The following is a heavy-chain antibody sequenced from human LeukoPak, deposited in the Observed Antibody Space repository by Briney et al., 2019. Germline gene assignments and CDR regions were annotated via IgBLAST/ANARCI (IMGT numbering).Heavy chain of an antibody. D-gene: IGHD3-22*01. CDR3: ARGETTNYYDSSGYYL. Sequence: ASVKVSCKASGYTFTGYYMHWVRQAPGQELEWMGWINPNSGGTNYAQKFQGWVTMTRDTSISTAYMELSRLRSDDTAVYYCARGETTNYYDSSGYYLWGQGTLVTVSS. CDR2: INPNSGGT. J-gene: IGHJ5*02. V-gene: IGHV1-2*04. CDR1: GYTFTGYY.